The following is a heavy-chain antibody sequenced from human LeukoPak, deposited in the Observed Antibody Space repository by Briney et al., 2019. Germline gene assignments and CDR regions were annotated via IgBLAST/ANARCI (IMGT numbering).Heavy chain of an antibody. Sequence: GGSLRLSCAASGFTFSSYSMNWVRQAPGKGLEWVSSISSSSSYIYYADSVKGRFTISRDNAKNSLYLQMNSLRAEDTAVYYCARDIKSSRTFDYWGQGALVTVSS. D-gene: IGHD2-2*01. J-gene: IGHJ4*02. CDR1: GFTFSSYS. V-gene: IGHV3-21*01. CDR3: ARDIKSSRTFDY. CDR2: ISSSSSYI.